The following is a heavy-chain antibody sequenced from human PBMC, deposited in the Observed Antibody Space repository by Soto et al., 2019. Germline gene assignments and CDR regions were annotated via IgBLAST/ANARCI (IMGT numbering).Heavy chain of an antibody. D-gene: IGHD5-12*01. CDR1: GGSISSYY. V-gene: IGHV4-59*08. J-gene: IGHJ4*02. Sequence: SETLSLTCTVSGGSISSYYWSWIRQPPGKGLEWIGYIYYSGSTNYNPSLKSRVTISVDTSKNQFSLKLSSVTAADTAVYYCARLPLVPKYSGYARDYWGQGTLVTVS. CDR2: IYYSGST. CDR3: ARLPLVPKYSGYARDY.